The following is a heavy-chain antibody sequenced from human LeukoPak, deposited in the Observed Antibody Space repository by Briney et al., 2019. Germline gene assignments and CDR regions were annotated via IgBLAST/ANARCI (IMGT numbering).Heavy chain of an antibody. V-gene: IGHV4-59*01. Sequence: SETLSLTCTVSGGSISSYYWSWIRQPPGKGLEWIGYIYYSGSTNYNPSLKSRVTISVDTSKNQFSLKLSSVTAADTAVYYCARGGRVTTYVYYGMDVWGQGTTVTVSS. CDR2: IYYSGST. CDR3: ARGGRVTTYVYYGMDV. CDR1: GGSISSYY. J-gene: IGHJ6*02. D-gene: IGHD4-17*01.